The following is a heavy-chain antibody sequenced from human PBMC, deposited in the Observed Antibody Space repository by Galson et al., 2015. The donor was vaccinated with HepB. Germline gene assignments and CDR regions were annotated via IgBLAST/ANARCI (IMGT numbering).Heavy chain of an antibody. CDR2: INPNSGGT. CDR3: ARASALDQLLRYFDWLLSDAFDI. D-gene: IGHD3-9*01. CDR1: GYTFTGYY. V-gene: IGHV1-2*06. J-gene: IGHJ3*02. Sequence: SVKVSCKASGYTFTGYYMHWVRQAPGQGLEWMGRINPNSGGTNYAQKFQGRVTMTRDTSISTAYMELSRLRSDDTAVYYCARASALDQLLRYFDWLLSDAFDIWGQGTMVTVSS.